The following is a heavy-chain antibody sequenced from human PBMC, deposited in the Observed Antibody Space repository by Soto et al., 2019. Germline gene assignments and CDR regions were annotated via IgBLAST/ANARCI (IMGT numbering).Heavy chain of an antibody. CDR1: GYSISSGYY. Sequence: ETLSLTCAVSGYSISSGYYWGWIRQPPGKGLEWIGSIYHSGSTYYNPSLKSRVTISVDTSKNQFSLKLSSVTAADTAVYYCARGSPLNWFDPWGKGTLVTVSS. J-gene: IGHJ5*02. V-gene: IGHV4-38-2*01. D-gene: IGHD1-26*01. CDR3: ARGSPLNWFDP. CDR2: IYHSGST.